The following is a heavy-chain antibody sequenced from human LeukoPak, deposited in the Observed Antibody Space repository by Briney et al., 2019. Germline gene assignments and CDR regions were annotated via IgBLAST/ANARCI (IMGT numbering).Heavy chain of an antibody. CDR3: ARAPGVRGGFDY. CDR2: IYYSGST. V-gene: IGHV4-59*01. CDR1: GGSISSYY. Sequence: SETLSLTCTVSGGSISSYYWSWLRQPPGKGLEWIGYIYYSGSTNYNPSLSYNPSLKRRVTISVDTSKNKFSLKLSPVTAADTAVYYCARAPGVRGGFDYWGQGTLVTVSS. J-gene: IGHJ4*02. D-gene: IGHD3-10*01.